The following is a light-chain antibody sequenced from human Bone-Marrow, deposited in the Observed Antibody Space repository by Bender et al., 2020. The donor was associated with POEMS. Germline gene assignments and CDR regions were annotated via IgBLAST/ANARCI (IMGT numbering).Light chain of an antibody. Sequence: QSVLTQPPSASGTPGQRFTISCSGSNSNIGTNAVNWYQQFPGTAPKLLIYSDNQRPSGVPDRFYAFKSGTSASLAVSGLPSEDEADYYCAAWDAGRSGGVFGGGTKLTVL. J-gene: IGLJ3*02. CDR3: AAWDAGRSGGV. CDR2: SDN. V-gene: IGLV1-44*01. CDR1: NSNIGTNA.